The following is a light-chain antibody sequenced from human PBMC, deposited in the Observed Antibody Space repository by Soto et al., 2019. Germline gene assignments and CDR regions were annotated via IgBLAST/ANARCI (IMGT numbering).Light chain of an antibody. V-gene: IGLV2-18*02. J-gene: IGLJ1*01. Sequence: QSALTQPPSVSGSPGQSVAISCTGTSSDLGNYNRVSWYQQPPGTAPKLIIYEVTNRPSGVPDRFSGSKSGDTASLTISGLHAEDDADYFCCSYTTIGTYVFGTGTKLTVL. CDR2: EVT. CDR3: CSYTTIGTYV. CDR1: SSDLGNYNR.